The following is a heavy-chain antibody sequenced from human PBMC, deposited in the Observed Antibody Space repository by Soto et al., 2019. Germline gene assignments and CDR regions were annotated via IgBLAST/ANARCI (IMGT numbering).Heavy chain of an antibody. J-gene: IGHJ4*02. CDR1: GFTFTSSA. Sequence: GASVKVSCKASGFTFTSSAMQWVRQARGQRLEWIGWIVVGSGNTNYAQKFQERVTITRDMSTSTAYMELSSLRSEDTAVYYCAGKIDYGGKELDYWGQGTLVTVSS. CDR2: IVVGSGNT. CDR3: AGKIDYGGKELDY. V-gene: IGHV1-58*02. D-gene: IGHD4-17*01.